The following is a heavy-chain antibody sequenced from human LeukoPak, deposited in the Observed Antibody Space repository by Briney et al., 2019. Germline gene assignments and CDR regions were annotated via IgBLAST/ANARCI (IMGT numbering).Heavy chain of an antibody. D-gene: IGHD4-23*01. Sequence: GGSLRLSCAVSGFTFSSYSMNWVRQAPGKGLEWVSSISSSSSYIYYADSVKGRFTISRDNAKNSLYLQMNSLRAEDTAVYYCARVAYGGRYFDYWGQGTLVTVSS. V-gene: IGHV3-21*01. CDR2: ISSSSSYI. CDR1: GFTFSSYS. CDR3: ARVAYGGRYFDY. J-gene: IGHJ4*02.